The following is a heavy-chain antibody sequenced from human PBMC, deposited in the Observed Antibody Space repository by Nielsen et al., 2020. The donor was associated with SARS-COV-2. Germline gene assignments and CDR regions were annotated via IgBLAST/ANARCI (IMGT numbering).Heavy chain of an antibody. CDR1: GFTFSSYS. V-gene: IGHV3-21*01. CDR2: ISSSSSYI. Sequence: GGSLRLSCAASGFTFSSYSMNWVRQAPGKGLEWVSSISSSSSYIYYADSVKGRFTISRDNAKNSLYLQMNSLRAEDTAVYYCARDPGRIVPAAIGGYYYGMDVWGQGTTVTVSS. CDR3: ARDPGRIVPAAIGGYYYGMDV. J-gene: IGHJ6*02. D-gene: IGHD2-2*01.